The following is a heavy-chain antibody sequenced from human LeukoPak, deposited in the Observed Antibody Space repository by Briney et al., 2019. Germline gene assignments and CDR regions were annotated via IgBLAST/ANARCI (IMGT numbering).Heavy chain of an antibody. D-gene: IGHD3-16*01. CDR3: ARDYRVWI. V-gene: IGHV3-21*01. CDR1: GGSFSSYY. J-gene: IGHJ4*02. Sequence: ETLSLTCAVFGGSFSSYYWSWIRQPPGKGLEWVSSISSSSSYIYYADSVKGRFTISRDNAKNSLYLQMNSLRAEDTAVYYCARDYRVWIWGQGTLVTVSS. CDR2: ISSSSSYI.